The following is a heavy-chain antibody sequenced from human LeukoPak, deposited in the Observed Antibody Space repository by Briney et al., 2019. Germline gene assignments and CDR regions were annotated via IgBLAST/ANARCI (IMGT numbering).Heavy chain of an antibody. CDR2: ISWDSGSI. V-gene: IGHV3-9*01. CDR3: AKDISFDYGGAPDS. CDR1: GFIFEDYA. J-gene: IGHJ4*02. Sequence: PGGSLRLSCEASGFIFEDYAMHWVRRAPGKGLEWVSCISWDSGSIGYADSVRGRFIISRDNANNSLYLHMNSLKPDDTALYYCAKDISFDYGGAPDSWGQGTLVTVSS. D-gene: IGHD4/OR15-4a*01.